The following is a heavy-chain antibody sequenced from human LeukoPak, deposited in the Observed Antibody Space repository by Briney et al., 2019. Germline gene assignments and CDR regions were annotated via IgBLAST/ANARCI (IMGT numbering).Heavy chain of an antibody. J-gene: IGHJ4*02. CDR1: GGSFSGYC. Sequence: SETLSLTCAVYGGSFSGYCWSWIRQPPGKGLEWIGEINHSGSTNYNPSLKSRVTISVDTSKNQFSLKLSSVTAADTAVYHCARGRFYDYVWGSYRYTSPFFDYWGQGTLVTVSS. CDR3: ARGRFYDYVWGSYRYTSPFFDY. D-gene: IGHD3-16*02. V-gene: IGHV4-34*01. CDR2: INHSGST.